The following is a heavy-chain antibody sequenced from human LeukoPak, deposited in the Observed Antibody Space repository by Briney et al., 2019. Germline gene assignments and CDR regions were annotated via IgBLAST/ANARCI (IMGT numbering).Heavy chain of an antibody. D-gene: IGHD5-12*01. CDR2: IYNSANT. J-gene: IGHJ3*02. CDR1: GDSISSSSYC. Sequence: KSSETLSPTCTVSGDSISSSSYCWDWIRQPPGKGLEWIGNIYNSANTHYNPSLKTRITMSVDTSKNQFSLKLNSVTAADTGIYYCARHSRSAYTGYENAFDIWGQGAMVTVSS. V-gene: IGHV4-39*01. CDR3: ARHSRSAYTGYENAFDI.